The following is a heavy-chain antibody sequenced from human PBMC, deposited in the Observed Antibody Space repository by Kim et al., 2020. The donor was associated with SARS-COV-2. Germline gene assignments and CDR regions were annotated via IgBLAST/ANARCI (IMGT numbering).Heavy chain of an antibody. D-gene: IGHD3-22*01. Sequence: SETLSLTCTVSGGSISSGGYYWSWIRQHPGKGLEWIGYIYYSGSTYYNPSLKSRVTISVDTSKNQFSLKLRSVTAADTAVYYCAATDYYDRWGFDPWGQGTLVTVFS. V-gene: IGHV4-31*03. J-gene: IGHJ5*02. CDR1: GGSISSGGYY. CDR3: AATDYYDRWGFDP. CDR2: IYYSGST.